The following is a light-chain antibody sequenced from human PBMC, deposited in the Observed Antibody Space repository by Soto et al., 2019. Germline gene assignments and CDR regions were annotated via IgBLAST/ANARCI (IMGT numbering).Light chain of an antibody. V-gene: IGKV3-11*01. Sequence: EIVLTQSPATLSLSPGERATLSCRASQSVSSFLAWYQQKPGQAPRLLIYDASNRATGIPARFSGSGSGTDFTLTISSLEPEDFAVYYCHQRSNWPRTFGQGNKVHVK. J-gene: IGKJ1*01. CDR1: QSVSSF. CDR3: HQRSNWPRT. CDR2: DAS.